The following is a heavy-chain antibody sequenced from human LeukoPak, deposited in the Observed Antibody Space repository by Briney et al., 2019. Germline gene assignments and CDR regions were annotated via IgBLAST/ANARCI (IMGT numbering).Heavy chain of an antibody. Sequence: GGSLRLSCAASGFSLSSYWMHWVRQAPGNGLEWVSSISSSSSYIYYADSVKGRFTISGDNAKNSLYLQMNSLRAEDTAVYYCAREMQSIDGYNNFDYWGQGTLVTVSS. CDR1: GFSLSSYW. J-gene: IGHJ4*02. CDR3: AREMQSIDGYNNFDY. CDR2: ISSSSSYI. D-gene: IGHD5-24*01. V-gene: IGHV3-21*01.